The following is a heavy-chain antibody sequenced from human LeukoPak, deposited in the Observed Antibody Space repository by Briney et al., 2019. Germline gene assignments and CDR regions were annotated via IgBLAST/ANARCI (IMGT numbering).Heavy chain of an antibody. V-gene: IGHV3-7*01. CDR2: IKQDGSEK. D-gene: IGHD3/OR15-3a*01. J-gene: IGHJ6*02. Sequence: GGSLRLSCAASGFTFSGYWMSWLRQAPGKGLEWVANIKQDGSEKYYVDSVKGRFTISRDNAKNSLYLQMNSLRAEDTAVYYRARESGFGQGDVWGQGNPVNVFS. CDR1: GFTFSGYW. CDR3: ARESGFGQGDV.